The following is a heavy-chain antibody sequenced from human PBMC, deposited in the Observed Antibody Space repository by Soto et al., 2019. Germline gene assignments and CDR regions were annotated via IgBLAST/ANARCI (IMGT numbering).Heavy chain of an antibody. CDR2: IYASGST. Sequence: SETPSLTCTVSGGSISPYYWSWIRQPAGKGLEWIGRIYASGSTNYNPSLKGRVTMSVATSKNQFSLKLSSMTAADTAVYYCARGGMVIIPSATAFDYWGQGTLVTVSS. CDR1: GGSISPYY. D-gene: IGHD3-3*01. J-gene: IGHJ4*02. V-gene: IGHV4-4*07. CDR3: ARGGMVIIPSATAFDY.